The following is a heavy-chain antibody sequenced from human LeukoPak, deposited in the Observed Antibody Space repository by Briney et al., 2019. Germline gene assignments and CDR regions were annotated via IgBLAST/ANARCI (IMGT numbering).Heavy chain of an antibody. CDR3: SKGAYDYIEMGYFDY. Sequence: GGALRLSCAASGLCLSNSAMSWVRPAPGKGLKWLSLIVASSGGTLYEYSVKGRFNLYRDNSKNPLFLEVDSLKPDDTDVYFCSKGAYDYIEMGYFDYWGKGTLVTVS. J-gene: IGHJ4*02. CDR2: IVASSGGT. V-gene: IGHV3-23*01. CDR1: GLCLSNSA. D-gene: IGHD5-12*01.